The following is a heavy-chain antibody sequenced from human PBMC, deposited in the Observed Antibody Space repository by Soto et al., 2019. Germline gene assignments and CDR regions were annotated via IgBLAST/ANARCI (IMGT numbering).Heavy chain of an antibody. CDR2: TANKRSRYTT. Sequence: EVELVESGGGLVQAGGSLRVSCGVSGFTSSDHYMDWVRQAPGKGLEWVGRTANKRSRYTTEYAASVKGRFIISRDDSKNSVYLQMNSLKIEDTAVYYCARAVHTMIQGVRFRVDQWGQGTLVTVSS. CDR1: GFTSSDHY. CDR3: ARAVHTMIQGVRFRVDQ. V-gene: IGHV3-72*01. J-gene: IGHJ4*02. D-gene: IGHD3-10*01.